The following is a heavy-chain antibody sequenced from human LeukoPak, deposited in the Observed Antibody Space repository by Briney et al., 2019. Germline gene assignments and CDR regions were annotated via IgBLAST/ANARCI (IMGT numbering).Heavy chain of an antibody. Sequence: SETLSLTCTVSGGSIRNYYWTWLRQPPGKGLEGIGYIYSSGSTGYNPSLGGRVTISLDMSKNQFSLRLTSVTAADTAMYYCARSVGWSYELDPWGQGTLVTVSS. CDR2: IYSSGST. D-gene: IGHD6-19*01. J-gene: IGHJ5*02. CDR1: GGSIRNYY. V-gene: IGHV4-59*01. CDR3: ARSVGWSYELDP.